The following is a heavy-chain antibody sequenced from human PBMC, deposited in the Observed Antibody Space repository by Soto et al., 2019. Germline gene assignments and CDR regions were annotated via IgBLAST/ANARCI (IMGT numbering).Heavy chain of an antibody. D-gene: IGHD3-10*01. CDR3: TSPGDDAFDI. Sequence: GGSLRLSCAASGFTFSGSAMHWVRQASGKGLEWVGRIRSKTNSYATAYAASVKGRFTISRDDSKNTAYLQMNSLKTEDTAVYYCTSPGDDAFDIWGQGTMVTVSS. CDR1: GFTFSGSA. V-gene: IGHV3-73*01. CDR2: IRSKTNSYAT. J-gene: IGHJ3*02.